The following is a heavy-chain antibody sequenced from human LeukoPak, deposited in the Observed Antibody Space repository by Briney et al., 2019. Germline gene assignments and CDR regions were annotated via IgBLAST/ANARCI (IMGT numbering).Heavy chain of an antibody. D-gene: IGHD3-10*01. CDR1: GGTFSSYA. CDR2: IIPIFGTA. Sequence: SVKVSCKASGGTFSSYAISWVRQAPGQGLEWMGGIIPIFGTANYAQKFQGGVTITADESTSTAYMELSSLRSEDTAVYYCARAMVRGSRTFDYWGQGTLVTVSS. J-gene: IGHJ4*02. V-gene: IGHV1-69*13. CDR3: ARAMVRGSRTFDY.